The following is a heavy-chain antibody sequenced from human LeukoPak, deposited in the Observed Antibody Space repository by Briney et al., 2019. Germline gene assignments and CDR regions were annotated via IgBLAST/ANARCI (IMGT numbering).Heavy chain of an antibody. CDR1: GFTFSSYS. Sequence: GGSLRLSCAASGFTFSSYSMNWVRQAPGKGLEWVSSISSSSSCIYYADSVKGRFTISRDNAKNSLYLQMNSLRAEDTAVYYCARALSRTPYYFDYWGQGTPVTVSS. J-gene: IGHJ4*02. V-gene: IGHV3-21*01. D-gene: IGHD1-14*01. CDR2: ISSSSSCI. CDR3: ARALSRTPYYFDY.